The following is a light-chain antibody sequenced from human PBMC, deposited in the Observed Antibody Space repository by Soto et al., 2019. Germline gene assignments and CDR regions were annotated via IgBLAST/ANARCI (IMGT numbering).Light chain of an antibody. CDR3: QQYGSSPWT. CDR1: QSVSSSY. V-gene: IGKV3-20*01. Sequence: ESVLTQYPGTLSLSPGERATLSCRASQSVSSSYLAWYQQKPGQAPRLLIYGASSRATGIPDRFSGSGSGTDFTLTISRLEPEDFAVYYCQQYGSSPWTFGQGTKV. CDR2: GAS. J-gene: IGKJ1*01.